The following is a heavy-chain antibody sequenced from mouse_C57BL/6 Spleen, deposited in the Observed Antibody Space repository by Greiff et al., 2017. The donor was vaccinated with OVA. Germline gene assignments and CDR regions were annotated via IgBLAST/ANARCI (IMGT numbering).Heavy chain of an antibody. V-gene: IGHV5-4*01. Sequence: DVQLVESGGGLVKPGGSLKLSCAASGFTFSSYAMSWVRPTPEKRLEWVATISDGGSYTYYPDNVKGRFTISRDNAKNNLYLQMSHLKSEDTAMYYCARVDYAMDYWGQGTSVTVSS. CDR1: GFTFSSYA. CDR3: ARVDYAMDY. J-gene: IGHJ4*01. CDR2: ISDGGSYT.